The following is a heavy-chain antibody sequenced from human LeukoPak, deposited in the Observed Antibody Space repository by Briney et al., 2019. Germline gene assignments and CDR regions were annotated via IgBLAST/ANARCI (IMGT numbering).Heavy chain of an antibody. Sequence: GGSLRLSCAASGFTFSSYAMSWVRQAPGKGLEWVSTISGSGGTTYYADSVKGRFTISRDNAKNSLYLQMNSLRAEDTAVYYCARSKVVYPSFDYWGQGTLVTVSS. J-gene: IGHJ4*02. CDR1: GFTFSSYA. CDR3: ARSKVVYPSFDY. V-gene: IGHV3-23*01. D-gene: IGHD3-22*01. CDR2: ISGSGGTT.